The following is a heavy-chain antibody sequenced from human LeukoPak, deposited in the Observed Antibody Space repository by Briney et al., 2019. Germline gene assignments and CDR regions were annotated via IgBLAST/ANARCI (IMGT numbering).Heavy chain of an antibody. CDR3: SIDPYSRGRMGGDYFHY. D-gene: IGHD3-22*01. Sequence: GGSLRLSCAASGFSLSTYAMSWVRQAPGKGLEFVSSVGAGGGSTYYADSVKGRFAISRDNSASTLYLQMNSLRADDTAIYFCSIDPYSRGRMGGDYFHYWGEPALVTDCS. CDR1: GFSLSTYA. J-gene: IGHJ4*02. CDR2: VGAGGGST. V-gene: IGHV3-23*01.